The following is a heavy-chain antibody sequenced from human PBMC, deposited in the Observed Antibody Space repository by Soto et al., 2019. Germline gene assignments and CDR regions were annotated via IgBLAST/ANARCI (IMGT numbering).Heavy chain of an antibody. CDR3: TTVRGSSLKLYYFDY. J-gene: IGHJ4*02. CDR2: IKSKTDGGTT. V-gene: IGHV3-15*01. CDR1: GFTFSNAW. D-gene: IGHD2-15*01. Sequence: EVQLVESGGGLVKPGGSLRLSCAASGFTFSNAWMSWVRQAPGKGLEWVGRIKSKTDGGTTDYAAPVKGRFTTSRDDSKNTLYLQMNSLKTEDTAVYYCTTVRGSSLKLYYFDYWGQGTLVTVSS.